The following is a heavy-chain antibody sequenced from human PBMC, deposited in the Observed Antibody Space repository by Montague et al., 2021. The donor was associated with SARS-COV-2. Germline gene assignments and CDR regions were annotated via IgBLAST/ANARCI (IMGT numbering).Heavy chain of an antibody. CDR1: GGSFSTYS. CDR2: IHHGGST. J-gene: IGHJ6*03. V-gene: IGHV4-34*01. CDR3: ARLGDGVVPSPILGVGPYYSSYHLDA. D-gene: IGHD3-10*01. Sequence: SETLSLTCAVHGGSFSTYSLPWIPSPTGKGLEWIGEIHHGGSTNYNPSPKSRVTISADTSTHQFSLELTSVAAADTAVYYCARLGDGVVPSPILGVGPYYSSYHLDAWGKGTMASVAS.